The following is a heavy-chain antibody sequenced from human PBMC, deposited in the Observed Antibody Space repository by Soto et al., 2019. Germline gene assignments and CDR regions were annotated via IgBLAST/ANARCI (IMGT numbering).Heavy chain of an antibody. V-gene: IGHV1-69*13. CDR2: IIPIFGTA. D-gene: IGHD2-21*02. J-gene: IGHJ6*02. CDR3: ARSHIVVVTAPYYYGMDV. CDR1: GGTFSSYA. Sequence: SVKVSCKASGGTFSSYAISWVRQAPGQGLEWMGGIIPIFGTANYAQKFQGRVTITADESTSTAYMELSSLRSEDTAVYYCARSHIVVVTAPYYYGMDVWGQGPTVTVSS.